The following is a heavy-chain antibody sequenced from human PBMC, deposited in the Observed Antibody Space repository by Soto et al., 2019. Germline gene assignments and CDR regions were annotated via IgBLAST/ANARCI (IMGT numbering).Heavy chain of an antibody. CDR1: GVTFSSET. Sequence: ASVKVSCKASGVTFSSETLGWVRQAPGQGLEWVGGIIPLFGTASYAQKFQGRVTITADESTSTVYMELSSLRSDDTAVYFCATELGENPASPFDAWGQGTMVTVYS. J-gene: IGHJ4*02. D-gene: IGHD3-10*01. CDR2: IIPLFGTA. CDR3: ATELGENPASPFDA. V-gene: IGHV1-69*13.